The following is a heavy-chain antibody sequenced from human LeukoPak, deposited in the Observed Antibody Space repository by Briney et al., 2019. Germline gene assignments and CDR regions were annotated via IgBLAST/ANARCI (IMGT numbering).Heavy chain of an antibody. Sequence: GGSLRLSCAAPGSPLSSYAMHWVRQAPAKGLEWVAFIRISGSNKYYADSVKGRFTISRDNSKNTLYLQMNSLRAEDTAVYYCAKDRRPYCSSTSCLGGFQHWGQGTLVTVSS. CDR1: GSPLSSYA. J-gene: IGHJ1*01. CDR3: AKDRRPYCSSTSCLGGFQH. D-gene: IGHD2-2*01. V-gene: IGHV3-30*02. CDR2: IRISGSNK.